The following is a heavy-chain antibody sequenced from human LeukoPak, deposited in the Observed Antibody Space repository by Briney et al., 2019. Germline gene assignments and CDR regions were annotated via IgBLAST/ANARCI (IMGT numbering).Heavy chain of an antibody. V-gene: IGHV3-30*18. D-gene: IGHD2-2*01. CDR3: AKARVATRIIVVVPAAVDY. CDR2: ISYDGSNK. CDR1: GFTFSSYG. Sequence: TGGSLRLSCAASGFTFSSYGMQWVRQAPGKGLEWVAVISYDGSNKYYADSVKGRFTISRDNSKNTLYLQMNSLRAEDTAVYYCAKARVATRIIVVVPAAVDYWGQGTLVTVSS. J-gene: IGHJ4*02.